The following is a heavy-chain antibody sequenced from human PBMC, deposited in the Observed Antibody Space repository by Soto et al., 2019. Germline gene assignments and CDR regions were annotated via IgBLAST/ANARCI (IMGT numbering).Heavy chain of an antibody. D-gene: IGHD2-8*01. J-gene: IGHJ6*02. V-gene: IGHV1-2*04. CDR1: GYRFTDYH. CDR2: INPKSGGT. CDR3: SRGHSTDCSNGVCSFFYNHEMDV. Sequence: ASVKVSCKASGYRFTDYHIHWVRQAPGQGLELLGRINPKSGGTSTAQKFQGWVTMTRDRSISTVYMELTRLRSDDTAVYFCSRGHSTDCSNGVCSFFYNHEMDVWGQGTTVTVSS.